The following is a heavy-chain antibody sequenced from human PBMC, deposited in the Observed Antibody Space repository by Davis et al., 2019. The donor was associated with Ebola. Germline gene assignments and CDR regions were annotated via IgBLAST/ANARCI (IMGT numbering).Heavy chain of an antibody. CDR2: INHSGST. CDR1: GGSFSGYY. V-gene: IGHV4-34*01. J-gene: IGHJ5*02. CDR3: ARGVTMVRFPVWFDP. Sequence: MPSETLSLTCAVYGGSFSGYYWSWIRQPPGKGLEWIGEINHSGSTNYNPSLKSRVTISVDTSKNQFSLKLSSVTAADTAVYYCARGVTMVRFPVWFDPWGQGTLVTVSS. D-gene: IGHD3-10*01.